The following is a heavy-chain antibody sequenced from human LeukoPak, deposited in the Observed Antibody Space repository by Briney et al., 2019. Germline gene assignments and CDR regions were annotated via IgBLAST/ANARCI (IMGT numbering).Heavy chain of an antibody. CDR3: ARVYRSSWYPMDY. D-gene: IGHD6-13*01. V-gene: IGHV7-4-1*02. J-gene: IGHJ4*02. CDR2: INTNTGNP. CDR1: GYTFTDYG. Sequence: ASVKVYCKASGYTFTDYGMGWMRQAPGQGLEWMGWINTNTGNPTYAQGFTGRFVFSLDTSVSTAYLQITSLKAEDTAVYYCARVYRSSWYPMDYWGQGTLVTVSS.